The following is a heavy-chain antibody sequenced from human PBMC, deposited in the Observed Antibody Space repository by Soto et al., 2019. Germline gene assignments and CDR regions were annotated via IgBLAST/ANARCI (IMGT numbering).Heavy chain of an antibody. J-gene: IGHJ4*02. CDR3: TKDSHWAIIPHTHDY. D-gene: IGHD2-2*01. CDR1: RITFIGYW. Sequence: GGPLRLSCVASRITFIGYWMSWVRQAPGRGLEWVATIRQDGGQLYYVDPVKGRSTISRDRAKNSLYLQMNSLRAEDTAIYYCTKDSHWAIIPHTHDYWGQGTLVTLSS. CDR2: IRQDGGQL. V-gene: IGHV3-7*05.